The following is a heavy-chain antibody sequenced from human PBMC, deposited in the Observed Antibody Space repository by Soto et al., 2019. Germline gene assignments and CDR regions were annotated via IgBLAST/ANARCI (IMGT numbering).Heavy chain of an antibody. J-gene: IGHJ3*02. CDR1: GYSFTSYW. V-gene: IGHV5-10-1*01. Sequence: GEYLKISWQCSGYSFTSYWIIWVRQMPGKGQEWRGRIDHSESYTNYIPSFQGHVTISADKHISTAYLHWSSLNASDPAMHYCARIKSSGWSHDAFDIWGQGTMVTVSS. CDR2: IDHSESYT. CDR3: ARIKSSGWSHDAFDI. D-gene: IGHD6-13*01.